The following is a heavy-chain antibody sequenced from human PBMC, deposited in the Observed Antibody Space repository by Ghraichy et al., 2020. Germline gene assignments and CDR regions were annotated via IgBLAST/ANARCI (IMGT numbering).Heavy chain of an antibody. D-gene: IGHD3-22*01. J-gene: IGHJ5*02. CDR3: AKGAPITMIVRSGFNWFDP. Sequence: GGSLRLSCAASGFTFSSYAMSWVRQAPGKGLEWVSAISGSGGSTYYADSVKGRFTISRDNSKNTLYLQMNSLRAEDTAVYYCAKGAPITMIVRSGFNWFDPWGQGTLVTVSS. CDR2: ISGSGGST. CDR1: GFTFSSYA. V-gene: IGHV3-23*01.